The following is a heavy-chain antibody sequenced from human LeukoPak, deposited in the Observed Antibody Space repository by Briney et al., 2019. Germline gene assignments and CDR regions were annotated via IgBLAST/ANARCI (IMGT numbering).Heavy chain of an antibody. CDR3: ARDRCSGGSCYSRGWFDP. D-gene: IGHD2-15*01. CDR1: GFTFSDYY. V-gene: IGHV3-11*04. CDR2: ISGSGSTI. J-gene: IGHJ5*02. Sequence: GRSLRLSCAASGFTFSDYYMSWIRQAPGKWLEWVSYISGSGSTIYYADAVKGRFTISRDNAKNSLYLQMNSLRAEDTAVYYCARDRCSGGSCYSRGWFDPWGQGTLVTVSS.